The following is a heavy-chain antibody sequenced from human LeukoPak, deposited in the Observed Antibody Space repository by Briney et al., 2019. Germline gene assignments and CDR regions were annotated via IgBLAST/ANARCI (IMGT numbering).Heavy chain of an antibody. CDR1: GGSIRSYY. V-gene: IGHV4-59*01. CDR2: IYYSGNT. Sequence: SETLSLTCTVSGGSIRSYYWGWIRQPPGKGLEWIGYIYYSGNTNYNPTLKSRLTMSVDMSKNQFSLKLSSVTAADTAVYYCARGNGWYINWGQGTLVTVSA. J-gene: IGHJ4*02. D-gene: IGHD6-19*01. CDR3: ARGNGWYIN.